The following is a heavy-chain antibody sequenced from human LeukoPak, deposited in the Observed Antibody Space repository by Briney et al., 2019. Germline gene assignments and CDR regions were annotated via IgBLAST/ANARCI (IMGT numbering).Heavy chain of an antibody. CDR1: GFTFSSYA. CDR3: ARGTVYCSGGSCYRKDWFDP. CDR2: IPYDGSNK. Sequence: GGSLRLSCAASGFTFSSYAMHWVRQAPGKGLEWVAVIPYDGSNKYYADSVKGRFTISRDNSKNTLYLQMNSLRAEDTAVYYCARGTVYCSGGSCYRKDWFDPWGQGTLVTVSS. D-gene: IGHD2-15*01. J-gene: IGHJ5*02. V-gene: IGHV3-30*04.